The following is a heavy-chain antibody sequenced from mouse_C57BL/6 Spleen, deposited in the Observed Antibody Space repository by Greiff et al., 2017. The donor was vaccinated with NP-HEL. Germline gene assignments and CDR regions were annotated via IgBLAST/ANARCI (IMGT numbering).Heavy chain of an antibody. CDR3: ARIYYYGSSWYFDV. CDR2: INPNNGGT. J-gene: IGHJ1*03. V-gene: IGHV1-26*01. CDR1: GYTFTDYY. D-gene: IGHD1-1*01. Sequence: EVKLQQSGPELVKPGASVKISCKASGYTFTDYYMNWVKQSHGKSLEWIGDINPNNGGTSYNQKFKGKATLTVDKSSSTAYMELRSLTSEDSAVYYCARIYYYGSSWYFDVWGTGTTVTVSS.